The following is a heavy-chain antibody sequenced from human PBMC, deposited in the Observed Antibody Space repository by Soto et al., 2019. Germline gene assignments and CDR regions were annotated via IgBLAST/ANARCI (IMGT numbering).Heavy chain of an antibody. CDR2: ISYDGSNK. CDR1: GFTFSSYA. J-gene: IGHJ6*02. Sequence: SGGSLRLSCAASGFTFSSYAMHWVRQAPGKGLEWVAVISYDGSNKYYADSVKGRFTISRDNSKNTLYLQMNSLRAEDTAVYYCSKAPITGRFRYGMDVWGQGTTVTVSS. D-gene: IGHD1-20*01. V-gene: IGHV3-30-3*01. CDR3: SKAPITGRFRYGMDV.